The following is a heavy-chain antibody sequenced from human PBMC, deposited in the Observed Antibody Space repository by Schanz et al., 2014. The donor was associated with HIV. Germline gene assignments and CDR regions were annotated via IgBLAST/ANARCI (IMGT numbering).Heavy chain of an antibody. Sequence: QVRLPQWGAGLLKPSETLSLTCAVYGSSFNDYYWCWIRQAPGKGPEWIGEINHSGIPNYNPSLESRVTISVDTSKNQFSLKLSSVTAADTAVYYCARDGGRRGGERQLFGYWGQGTLVTVSS. CDR3: ARDGGRRGGERQLFGY. V-gene: IGHV4-34*01. J-gene: IGHJ4*02. CDR2: INHSGIP. D-gene: IGHD3-16*01. CDR1: GSSFNDYY.